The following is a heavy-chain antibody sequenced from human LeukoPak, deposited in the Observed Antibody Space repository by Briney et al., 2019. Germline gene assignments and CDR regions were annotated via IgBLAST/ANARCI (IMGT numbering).Heavy chain of an antibody. CDR1: GFTFSIYA. Sequence: SGGSLRLSCAASGFTFSIYAMSWVRQAPGKGLEWVSTISSSGGSTYYAASVKGRSTISRDNTKNTLYLQMNSLRAEDTAVYYCAKAGRAYRDYFDYWGQGTLVTVSS. D-gene: IGHD1-26*01. J-gene: IGHJ4*02. CDR3: AKAGRAYRDYFDY. CDR2: ISSSGGST. V-gene: IGHV3-23*01.